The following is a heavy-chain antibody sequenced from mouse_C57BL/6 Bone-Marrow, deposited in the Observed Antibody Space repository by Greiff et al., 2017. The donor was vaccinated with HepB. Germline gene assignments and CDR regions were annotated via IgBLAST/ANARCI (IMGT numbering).Heavy chain of an antibody. CDR1: GFTFSDYY. Sequence: EVQRVESEGGLVQPGSSMKLSCTASGFTFSDYYMAWVRQVPEKGLEWVANINYDGSSTYYLDSLKSRFIISRDNAKNILYLQMSSLKSEDTATYYCAREGTGIYFDYWGQGTTLTVSS. CDR3: AREGTGIYFDY. V-gene: IGHV5-16*01. D-gene: IGHD4-1*01. CDR2: INYDGSST. J-gene: IGHJ2*01.